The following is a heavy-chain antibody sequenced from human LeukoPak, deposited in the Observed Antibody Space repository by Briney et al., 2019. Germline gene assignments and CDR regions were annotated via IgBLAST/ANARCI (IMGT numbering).Heavy chain of an antibody. Sequence: GASVKVPCKASGYTFSSYGITWVRQAPGQGIEWMGWISAYNGNTNYAQKLQGRVTMTTDTSTSTAYLDLRSLRSDDTAVYYCARAEQYQLLLHWGQGTLVTVSS. J-gene: IGHJ4*02. CDR2: ISAYNGNT. CDR3: ARAEQYQLLLH. D-gene: IGHD2-2*01. V-gene: IGHV1-18*01. CDR1: GYTFSSYG.